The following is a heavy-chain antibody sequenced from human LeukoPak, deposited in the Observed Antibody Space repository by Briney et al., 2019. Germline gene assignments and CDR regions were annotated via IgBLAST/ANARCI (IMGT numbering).Heavy chain of an antibody. CDR3: ARVVLTTVELRFDY. Sequence: PSQTLSLTCTVSGGSISSGGYYWSWIRQHTGKGLERIGYIYYSGSTDYNPSLKSRVTISVDTSKNQFSLKLSSVTAADTAVYYCARVVLTTVELRFDYWGQGSQVTVSS. V-gene: IGHV4-31*03. J-gene: IGHJ4*02. CDR1: GGSISSGGYY. CDR2: IYYSGST. D-gene: IGHD4-11*01.